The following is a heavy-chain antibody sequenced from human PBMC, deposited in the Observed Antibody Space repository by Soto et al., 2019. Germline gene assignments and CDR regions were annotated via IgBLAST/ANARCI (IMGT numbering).Heavy chain of an antibody. V-gene: IGHV3-21*01. J-gene: IGHJ4*02. CDR2: ISSSSSYI. CDR1: GFTFSSYS. CDR3: AREEARDLHFDY. Sequence: GGSLRLSCAASGFTFSSYSMNWVRQAPGKGLEWVSSISSSSSYIYYADSVKGRFTISRDNAKNSLYLQMNSLRAEDTAVYYCAREEARDLHFDYWGQGTLVTVSS.